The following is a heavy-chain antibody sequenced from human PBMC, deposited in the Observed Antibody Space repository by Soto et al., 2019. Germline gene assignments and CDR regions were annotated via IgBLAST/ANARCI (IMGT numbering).Heavy chain of an antibody. Sequence: QVQLVESGGGVVKPGRSLRLSCAASGFTFSDYTMHWVRQAPGKELEWVALMSSDGGNTHYTDSVKGRFTISRDNSKNRLYLQMDSLRPDDTTVYYCARDYGNGYYYFDLWGQGTLVTVSS. J-gene: IGHJ4*02. V-gene: IGHV3-30-3*01. CDR2: MSSDGGNT. D-gene: IGHD5-12*01. CDR3: ARDYGNGYYYFDL. CDR1: GFTFSDYT.